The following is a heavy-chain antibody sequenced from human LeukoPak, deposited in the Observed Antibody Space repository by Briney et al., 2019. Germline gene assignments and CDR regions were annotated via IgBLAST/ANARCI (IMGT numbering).Heavy chain of an antibody. Sequence: PGGSLRLSCAASGFTVSSNYMSWVRQAPGKGLEWVSVIYSGGSTYYADSVKGRFTISRDNSKNTLYLQMNSLRAEDTAVYYCARGQIRCSSTSCYSSWSPGFDYWGQGTLVTVSS. V-gene: IGHV3-53*01. J-gene: IGHJ4*02. CDR2: IYSGGST. CDR1: GFTVSSNY. D-gene: IGHD2-2*01. CDR3: ARGQIRCSSTSCYSSWSPGFDY.